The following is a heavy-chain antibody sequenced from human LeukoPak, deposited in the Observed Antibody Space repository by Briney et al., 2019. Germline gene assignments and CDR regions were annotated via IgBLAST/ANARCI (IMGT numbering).Heavy chain of an antibody. CDR1: GGSFSGYY. V-gene: IGHV4-34*01. Sequence: SETLSLTCAVYGGSFSGYYWSWIRQPPGKGLEWIGEINHSGSTNYNPSLESRVTISVDTSKNQFSLKLSSVTAADTAVYYCARGSVVTPGGDYWGQGTLVTVSS. CDR3: ARGSVVTPGGDY. D-gene: IGHD2-21*02. CDR2: INHSGST. J-gene: IGHJ4*02.